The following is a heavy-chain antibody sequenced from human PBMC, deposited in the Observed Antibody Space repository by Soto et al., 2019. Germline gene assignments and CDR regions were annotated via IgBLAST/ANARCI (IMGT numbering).Heavy chain of an antibody. CDR2: IYSGGST. Sequence: GGSLRLSCAASGFTVSSNYMSWVRQAPGKGLEWVSVIYSGGSTYYADSVKGRFTISRDNSKNTLYLQMNSLRAEDTAVHYCARGRGYYGSGSYYNLVNWFDPWGQGTLVTVSS. V-gene: IGHV3-66*01. D-gene: IGHD3-10*01. CDR3: ARGRGYYGSGSYYNLVNWFDP. CDR1: GFTVSSNY. J-gene: IGHJ5*02.